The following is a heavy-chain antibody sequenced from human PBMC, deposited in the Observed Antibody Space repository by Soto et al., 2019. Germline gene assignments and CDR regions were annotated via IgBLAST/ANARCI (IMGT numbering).Heavy chain of an antibody. CDR3: AKVSSSWYAGFFDL. D-gene: IGHD6-13*01. CDR1: GGSISGYY. Sequence: SETLSLTCTVSGGSISGYYCSWIRQPPGKGLEWIGYIYYSGTTSYNPSLNSRVTMSVDTSKNQFSLKVNSVTAADTAVYYCAKVSSSWYAGFFDLWGQGTLVTVSA. J-gene: IGHJ4*02. CDR2: IYYSGTT. V-gene: IGHV4-59*01.